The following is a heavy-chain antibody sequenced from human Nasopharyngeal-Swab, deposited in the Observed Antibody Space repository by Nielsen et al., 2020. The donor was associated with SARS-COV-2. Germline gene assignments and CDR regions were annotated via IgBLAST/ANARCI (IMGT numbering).Heavy chain of an antibody. Sequence: GESLKISCAASGFTFSSYGMHWIRQAPGKGLEWVAVIWYDGSNKYYADSVKGRFTISRDNSKNTLYLQMNSLRAEDTAVYYCARDGVDYGDYWGQGTLVTVSS. J-gene: IGHJ4*02. CDR2: IWYDGSNK. CDR1: GFTFSSYG. V-gene: IGHV3-33*01. D-gene: IGHD3-16*01. CDR3: ARDGVDYGDY.